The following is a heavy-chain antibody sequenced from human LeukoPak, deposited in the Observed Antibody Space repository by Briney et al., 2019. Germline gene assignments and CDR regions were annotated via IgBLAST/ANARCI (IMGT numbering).Heavy chain of an antibody. J-gene: IGHJ4*02. CDR3: ARDGGLAAAGRFDY. D-gene: IGHD6-13*01. CDR2: INPKSGGT. CDR1: GYTFTGYY. Sequence: ASVKVSCKASGYTFTGYYMHWVRQAPGHGLEWMGWINPKSGGTNYAQKFQGRVTMTRDTSISTTYMELSRLRSDDTAVYYCARDGGLAAAGRFDYWGQGTLVTVSS. V-gene: IGHV1-2*02.